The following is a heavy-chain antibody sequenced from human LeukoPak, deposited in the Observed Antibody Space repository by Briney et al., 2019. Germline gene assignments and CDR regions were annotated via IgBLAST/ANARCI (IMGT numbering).Heavy chain of an antibody. CDR2: IYYSGST. D-gene: IGHD4-17*01. CDR1: GGSISSSSYY. J-gene: IGHJ5*02. CDR3: ARTSTVTTRWFDR. Sequence: SETLSLTCTVSGGSISSSSYYWGWIRQPPGKGLEWIGSIYYSGSTYYNPSLKSRVTISVDTSKNQFSLKLSSVTAADTAVYYCARTSTVTTRWFDRWGQGTLATVSS. V-gene: IGHV4-39*07.